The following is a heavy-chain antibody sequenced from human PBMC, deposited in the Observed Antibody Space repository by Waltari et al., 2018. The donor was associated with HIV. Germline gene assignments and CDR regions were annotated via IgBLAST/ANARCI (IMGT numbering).Heavy chain of an antibody. D-gene: IGHD4-17*01. V-gene: IGHV1-2*06. CDR1: GYTFTGYH. J-gene: IGHJ6*02. Sequence: QVQLIQSGAEVRDPGASVKVSCKASGYTFTGYHLHWVAQAPGQGLEWMGRINPNTGGTNYAQKFQARVTMTRDISIGTAYMELTSLRPNDTAVYYCARVTTVTGDSYFYYGMDVWGQGTTVVVSS. CDR3: ARVTTVTGDSYFYYGMDV. CDR2: INPNTGGT.